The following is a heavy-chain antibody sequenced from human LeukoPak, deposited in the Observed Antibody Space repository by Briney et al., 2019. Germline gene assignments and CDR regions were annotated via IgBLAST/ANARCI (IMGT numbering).Heavy chain of an antibody. Sequence: PSETLSLTCTVSGGSISSGDYYWSWIRQPPGKGLEWIGRLYTTGITNYNPSLKSRVTMSVDTSKYQFSLRLTSVTAADTAVYYCARAIDGYPGYFDFWGQGILVTVSS. J-gene: IGHJ4*02. V-gene: IGHV4-39*07. CDR3: ARAIDGYPGYFDF. CDR1: GGSISSGDYY. CDR2: LYTTGIT. D-gene: IGHD3-22*01.